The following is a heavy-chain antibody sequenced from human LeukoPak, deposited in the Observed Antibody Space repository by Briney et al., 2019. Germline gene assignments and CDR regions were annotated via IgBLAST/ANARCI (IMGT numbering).Heavy chain of an antibody. D-gene: IGHD4-17*01. V-gene: IGHV3-21*04. J-gene: IGHJ4*02. Sequence: PGGSLRLSCAASGFTFSSYAMTWVRQAPGKGLEWVSSFTSMSRTIYYADSVKGRFTISRDDAKKSLYLQMNSLRVEDTAVYYCARGSTVKLANPFDYWGRGTLVTVSS. CDR2: FTSMSRTI. CDR1: GFTFSSYA. CDR3: ARGSTVKLANPFDY.